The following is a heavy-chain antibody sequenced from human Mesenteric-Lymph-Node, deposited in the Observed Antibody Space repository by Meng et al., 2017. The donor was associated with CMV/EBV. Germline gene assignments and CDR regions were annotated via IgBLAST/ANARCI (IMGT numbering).Heavy chain of an antibody. CDR3: ARHGWDVVVPATIQY. CDR1: GGSLNSGDYY. CDR2: IFYSGST. V-gene: IGHV4-39*01. D-gene: IGHD2-2*02. Sequence: GSLRLSCTVSGGSLNSGDYYWGWIRQPPGKGLEWIASIFYSGSTSYNPSLESRVTISVDTSKNQFSLKLNSVTAADTAVYYCARHGWDVVVPATIQYWGQGTLVTVSS. J-gene: IGHJ4*02.